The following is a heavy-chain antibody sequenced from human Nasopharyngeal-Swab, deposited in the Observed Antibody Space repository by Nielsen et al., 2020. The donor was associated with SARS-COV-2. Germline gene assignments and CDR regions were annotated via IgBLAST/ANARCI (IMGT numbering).Heavy chain of an antibody. V-gene: IGHV3-23*01. CDR1: GFTFSSYA. CDR2: ISGSGGST. D-gene: IGHD1-26*01. J-gene: IGHJ4*02. CDR3: APRVGATTGLDY. Sequence: SCAASGFTFSSYAMSWVRQAPGKGLEWVSAISGSGGSTYYADSVKGRFTISRDNSKNTLYLQMNSLRAEDTAVYYCAPRVGATTGLDYWGQGTLVTVSS.